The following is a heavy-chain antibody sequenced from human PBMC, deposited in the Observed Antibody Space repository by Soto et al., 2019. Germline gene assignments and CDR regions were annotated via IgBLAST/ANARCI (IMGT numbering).Heavy chain of an antibody. V-gene: IGHV3-7*01. D-gene: IGHD4-17*01. CDR1: GFTFSSYW. CDR3: ASGADYGDYYFDY. CDR2: IKQDGSEK. J-gene: IGHJ4*02. Sequence: GGSLRLSCAASGFTFSSYWMSWVRQAPGKGLEWVANIKQDGSEKYYVDSVKGRFTISRDNAKNSLYLQMNSLRAEDTAVYYCASGADYGDYYFDYWGQGTLVTVSS.